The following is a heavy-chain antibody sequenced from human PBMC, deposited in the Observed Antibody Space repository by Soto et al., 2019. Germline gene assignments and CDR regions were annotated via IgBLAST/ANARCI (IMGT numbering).Heavy chain of an antibody. CDR2: ISSNGGTT. Sequence: EVQLAESGGGMVQPGGSLRLSCVASGFTFSSYDMHWVRQAPGKGIEYVSSISSNGGTTYYGNSVKGRFTISRDNSKNTLYLQMGSLRAEDMAVYYCVSRVSGNYDYWGQGTLVTVSS. V-gene: IGHV3-64*01. J-gene: IGHJ4*02. D-gene: IGHD1-7*01. CDR3: VSRVSGNYDY. CDR1: GFTFSSYD.